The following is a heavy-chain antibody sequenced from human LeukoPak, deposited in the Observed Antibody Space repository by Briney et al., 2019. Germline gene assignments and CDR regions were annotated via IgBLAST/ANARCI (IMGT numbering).Heavy chain of an antibody. V-gene: IGHV4-30-4*01. CDR2: IYYSGST. J-gene: IGHJ5*02. Sequence: SETLSLTCTVSGGSISSGDYYWSWIRQPPGKGLEWIGYIYYSGSTYYNPSLKSRVTISVDTSKNQFSLKLSSVTAADTAVYYCARAGCGGDCPEGDWFDPWGQGTLVTVSS. CDR1: GGSISSGDYY. D-gene: IGHD2-21*02. CDR3: ARAGCGGDCPEGDWFDP.